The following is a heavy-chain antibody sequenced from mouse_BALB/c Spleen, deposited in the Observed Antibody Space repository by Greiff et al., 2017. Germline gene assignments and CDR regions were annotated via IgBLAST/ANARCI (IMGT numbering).Heavy chain of an antibody. J-gene: IGHJ2*01. CDR2: ISSGSSTI. CDR3: ARSGPTGTFDY. V-gene: IGHV5-17*02. CDR1: GFTFSSFG. D-gene: IGHD4-1*02. Sequence: EVQGVESGGGLVQPGGSRKLSCAASGFTFSSFGMHWVRQAPEKGLEWVAYISSGSSTIYYADTVKGRFTISRDNPKNTLFLQMTSLRSEDTAMYYCARSGPTGTFDYWGQGTTLTVSS.